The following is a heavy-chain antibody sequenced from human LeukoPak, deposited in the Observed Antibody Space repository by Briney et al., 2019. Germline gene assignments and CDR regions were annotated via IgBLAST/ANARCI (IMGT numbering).Heavy chain of an antibody. CDR2: INHSGST. Sequence: SETLSLTCAVYGGSFSGYYWSWIRQPPGKGLEWIGEINHSGSTNYNPSLKSRVTISVDTSKNQFSLKLSSVTAADTAVYYCARRGRYYYGSGGTRGWFDPWGQGTLVTVSS. CDR1: GGSFSGYY. J-gene: IGHJ5*02. D-gene: IGHD3-10*01. V-gene: IGHV4-34*01. CDR3: ARRGRYYYGSGGTRGWFDP.